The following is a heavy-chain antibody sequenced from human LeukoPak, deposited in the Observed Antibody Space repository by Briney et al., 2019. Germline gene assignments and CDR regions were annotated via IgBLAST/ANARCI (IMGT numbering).Heavy chain of an antibody. Sequence: SETLSLTCTVSGGSITSHYWSWIRQPPGKGLEWIGYIDHSGSTNYNPSLTSRVTISVDTSKNQSSPKLTYVTAADTAVYYCARDPSGYDYYFDYWGQGSLVTVSS. CDR2: IDHSGST. CDR3: ARDPSGYDYYFDY. CDR1: GGSITSHY. J-gene: IGHJ4*02. V-gene: IGHV4-59*11. D-gene: IGHD5-12*01.